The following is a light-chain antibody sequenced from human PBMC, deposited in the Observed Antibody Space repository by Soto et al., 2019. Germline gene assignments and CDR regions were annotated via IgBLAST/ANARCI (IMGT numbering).Light chain of an antibody. V-gene: IGKV3-11*01. CDR3: RQRSNWPPL. CDR1: QSVSSY. J-gene: IGKJ4*01. Sequence: EIVLTQSPATLSLSPGERATLSCRASQSVSSYLAWYQQKPGQAPRLLIYDASNRATGIPARFSGSGSGTDFTLTISSLEPEVFAVYYCRQRSNWPPLFGGGTKVEIK. CDR2: DAS.